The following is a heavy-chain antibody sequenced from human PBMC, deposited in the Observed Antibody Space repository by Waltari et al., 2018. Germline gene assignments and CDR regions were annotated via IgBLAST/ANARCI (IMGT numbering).Heavy chain of an antibody. D-gene: IGHD6-25*01. V-gene: IGHV3-20*03. J-gene: IGHJ5*02. CDR3: ARNAAAAGHYWFDP. CDR2: INWNGGST. Sequence: GMSWVRQAPGKGLEWVSGINWNGGSTGYADSVKGRFTISRDNAKNSLYLQMNSLRAEDTALYYCARNAAAAGHYWFDPWGQGTLVTVSS. CDR1: G.